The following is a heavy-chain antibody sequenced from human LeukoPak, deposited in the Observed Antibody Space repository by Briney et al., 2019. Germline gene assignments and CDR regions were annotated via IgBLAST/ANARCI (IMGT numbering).Heavy chain of an antibody. CDR3: ARGITIFGVVHPNYFDY. CDR1: GGSISSGDYY. CDR2: IYYSGST. V-gene: IGHV4-30-4*08. Sequence: SETLSLTCTVSGGSISSGDYYWSWIRQPPGKGLEWIGYIYYSGSTYYNPSLKSRVTISVDTSKNQFSLKLSSVTAADTAVYYCARGITIFGVVHPNYFDYWGQGTLVTVSS. J-gene: IGHJ4*02. D-gene: IGHD3-3*01.